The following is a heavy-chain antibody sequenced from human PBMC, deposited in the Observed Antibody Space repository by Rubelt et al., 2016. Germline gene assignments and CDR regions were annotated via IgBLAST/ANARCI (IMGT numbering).Heavy chain of an antibody. CDR2: ITVSSGFT. CDR1: GFVFKTYA. J-gene: IGHJ4*02. Sequence: VQLVESGGGVVQPGGSLRLSCAASGFVFKTYAMHWVRQAPGRGLEWVSTITVSSGFTYYADSVKGRLTIPRDNSKNTLYLQKCSLRAEDTAVYYWAKVWWAHRGFDYWGQGALVTVSS. CDR3: AKVWWAHRGFDY. V-gene: IGHV3-23*04. D-gene: IGHD2-21*01.